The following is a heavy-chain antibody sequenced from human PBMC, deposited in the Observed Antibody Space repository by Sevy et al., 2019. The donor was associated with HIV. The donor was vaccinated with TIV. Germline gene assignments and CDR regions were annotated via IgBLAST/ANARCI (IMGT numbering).Heavy chain of an antibody. D-gene: IGHD3-9*01. CDR1: GYTFTGYY. CDR3: ARDVLRYFDWLLFSNWALDY. J-gene: IGHJ4*02. CDR2: INPNSGGT. V-gene: IGHV1-2*02. Sequence: ASVKVSCKASGYTFTGYYMHWVRQAPGQGLEWMGWINPNSGGTNYAQKFQGRVTMTRDTSISTAYMELSRLRSDDTAVYYCARDVLRYFDWLLFSNWALDYWGQGTLVTVSS.